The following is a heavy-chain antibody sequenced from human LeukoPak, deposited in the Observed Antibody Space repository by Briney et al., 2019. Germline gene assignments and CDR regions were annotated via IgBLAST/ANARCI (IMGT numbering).Heavy chain of an antibody. CDR2: IYPGDSDT. Sequence: GESLKISCKGSGYSFTNCWIGWVRQMPGKGLEWMGIIYPGDSDTRYSPSFQGQVTISVDKYISTAYLQWSSLKASDTAVYYCARQYSGSYPGAFDIWGQGTMVTVSS. CDR1: GYSFTNCW. V-gene: IGHV5-51*01. J-gene: IGHJ3*02. CDR3: ARQYSGSYPGAFDI. D-gene: IGHD1-26*01.